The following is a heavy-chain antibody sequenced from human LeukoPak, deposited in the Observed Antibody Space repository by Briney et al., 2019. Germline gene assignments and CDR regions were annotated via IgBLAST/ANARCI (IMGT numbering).Heavy chain of an antibody. CDR3: ANAAAGTRWFDP. CDR1: GYSISSGYY. J-gene: IGHJ5*02. V-gene: IGHV4-38-2*02. D-gene: IGHD6-13*01. Sequence: SETLSLTCTVSGYSISSGYYWGWIRQPPGKGLEWIGSIYHSGSTYYNPSLKSRVTISVDTSKNQFSLKLSSVTAADTAIYYFANAAAGTRWFDPWGQGALVTVSS. CDR2: IYHSGST.